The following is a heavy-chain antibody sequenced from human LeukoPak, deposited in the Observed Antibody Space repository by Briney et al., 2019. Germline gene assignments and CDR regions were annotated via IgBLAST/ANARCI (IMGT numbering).Heavy chain of an antibody. J-gene: IGHJ3*02. CDR1: GGTFSSYA. CDR2: IIPIFGTA. CDR3: ARANVRFLEWEDNLAPLGI. Sequence: GASVKVSCKASGGTFSSYAISWVRQAPGQGLEWMGGIIPIFGTANYAQKFQGRVTITADESTSTAYMELSSLRSEDTAVYYCARANVRFLEWEDNLAPLGIWGQGTMVTVSS. V-gene: IGHV1-69*13. D-gene: IGHD3-3*01.